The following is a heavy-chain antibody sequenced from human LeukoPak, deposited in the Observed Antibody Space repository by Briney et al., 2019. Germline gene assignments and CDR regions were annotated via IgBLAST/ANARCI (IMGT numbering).Heavy chain of an antibody. V-gene: IGHV1-18*01. CDR1: GYTFTSYG. D-gene: IGHD3-22*01. J-gene: IGHJ1*01. CDR3: ARAGVEYYDSSGYPPEAEYFQH. Sequence: ASVKVSCKASGYTFTSYGISWVRQAPGQGLEWMGCISAYNGNTNYAQKLQGRVTMTTDTSTSTAYMELRSLRSDDTAVYYCARAGVEYYDSSGYPPEAEYFQHWGQGTLVTVSS. CDR2: ISAYNGNT.